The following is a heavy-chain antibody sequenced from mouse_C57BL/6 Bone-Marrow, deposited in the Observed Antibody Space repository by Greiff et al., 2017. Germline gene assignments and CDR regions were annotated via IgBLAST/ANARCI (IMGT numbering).Heavy chain of an antibody. CDR3: ARESKLTWFAY. D-gene: IGHD2-5*01. CDR1: GYTFTSYW. Sequence: QVQLQQPGAELVRPGSSVKLSCKASGYTFTSYWLDWVKQRPGQGLEWIGNIDPSDSETHYNQQFKDKATLTVDKSSSTAYMQLSSLTSEDSAIYVGARESKLTWFAYRGQGTLVTVSA. CDR2: IDPSDSET. J-gene: IGHJ3*01. V-gene: IGHV1-61*01.